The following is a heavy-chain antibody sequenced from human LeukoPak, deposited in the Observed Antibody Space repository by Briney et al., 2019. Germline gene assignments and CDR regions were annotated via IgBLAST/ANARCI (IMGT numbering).Heavy chain of an antibody. V-gene: IGHV1-18*01. J-gene: IGHJ4*02. CDR2: ISAYNGNT. CDR3: ARASPWYFDY. Sequence: ASAKVSCKASGYTFTSAGISCVPATPREGLEWMGWISAYNGNTNYAQKLQGRVTMTTDTSTSTAYMELRSLRSDDTAVYYCARASPWYFDYWGQGTLVTVSS. CDR1: GYTFTSAG.